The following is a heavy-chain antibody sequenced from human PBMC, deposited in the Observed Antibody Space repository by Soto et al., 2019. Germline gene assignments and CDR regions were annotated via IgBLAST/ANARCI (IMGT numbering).Heavy chain of an antibody. D-gene: IGHD1-7*01. CDR1: GDSVSSHSAA. CDR2: TYYRSRWYN. CDR3: AGTTSHHWLYMDV. J-gene: IGHJ6*03. V-gene: IGHV6-1*01. Sequence: SQTLSLTCVISGDSVSSHSAAWNWIRLSPSRGLEWLARTYYRSRWYNDYAVSVRSRITANPDTSKNQFSLQLTSVTPEDTAVYYCAGTTSHHWLYMDVWGKGATVTVSS.